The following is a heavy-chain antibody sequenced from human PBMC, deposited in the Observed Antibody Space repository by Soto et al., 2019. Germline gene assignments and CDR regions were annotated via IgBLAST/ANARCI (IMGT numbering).Heavy chain of an antibody. CDR2: IKSKTDGGAT. J-gene: IGHJ4*02. Sequence: EVQLVESGGGLVKPGGSLRLSCAASGFTFSNAWMSWVRQAPGKGLEWVGRIKSKTDGGATDYAAPVKGRITISRDDSKNTLYLQMNSLKTEDTAVYYCTTGSSSYGDFDWGQGTLVTVSS. CDR1: GFTFSNAW. V-gene: IGHV3-15*01. D-gene: IGHD4-17*01. CDR3: TTGSSSYGDFD.